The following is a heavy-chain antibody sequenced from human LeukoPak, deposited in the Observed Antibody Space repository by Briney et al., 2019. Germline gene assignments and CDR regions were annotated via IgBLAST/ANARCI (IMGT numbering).Heavy chain of an antibody. V-gene: IGHV4-31*03. J-gene: IGHJ3*02. CDR1: GGSISSGGYY. CDR2: IYYSGST. Sequence: SETLSLTCTVSGGSISSGGYYWSWIRQHPGKGLEWIGYIYYSGSTYYNPSLKSRVTISVDTSKNQFSLKLSSVTAADTAVYYCAREEGGLYHDAFDIWGQGTMVTVSS. CDR3: AREEGGLYHDAFDI. D-gene: IGHD2/OR15-2a*01.